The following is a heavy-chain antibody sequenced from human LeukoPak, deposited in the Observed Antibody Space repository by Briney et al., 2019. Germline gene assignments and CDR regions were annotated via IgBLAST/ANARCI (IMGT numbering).Heavy chain of an antibody. Sequence: SETLSLTCAVYGGSFSGYYWSWIRQPPGKGLEWIGEINHSGSTNYNPSLKSRVTISVDTSKNQFSLKLSSVTAADTAVYYCASSLFRFGELHWFDPWGQGTLVTVSS. CDR1: GGSFSGYY. CDR2: INHSGST. CDR3: ASSLFRFGELHWFDP. J-gene: IGHJ5*02. D-gene: IGHD3-10*01. V-gene: IGHV4-34*01.